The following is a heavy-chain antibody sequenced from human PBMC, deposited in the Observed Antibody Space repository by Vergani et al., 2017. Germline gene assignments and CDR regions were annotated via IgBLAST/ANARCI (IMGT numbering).Heavy chain of an antibody. Sequence: QVQLQQWGAGLLKPSETLSLTCAVYGGSFSNYYWTWIRQPPGEGLEWIGEINHSGTTNYNPSIKSRVTISVDPSKSQFSRRLSSVTAADTAVYYCARGVLQYEILTGYYSKMDVWGKGTTVTVSS. CDR1: GGSFSNYY. J-gene: IGHJ6*04. CDR3: ARGVLQYEILTGYYSKMDV. V-gene: IGHV4-34*01. D-gene: IGHD3-9*01. CDR2: INHSGTT.